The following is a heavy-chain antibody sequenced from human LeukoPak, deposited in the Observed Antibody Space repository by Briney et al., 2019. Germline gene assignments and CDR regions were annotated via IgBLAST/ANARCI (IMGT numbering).Heavy chain of an antibody. CDR3: AGQVGARIRYYYTSGLDV. D-gene: IGHD1-26*01. CDR2: IYYSWTT. Sequence: TLSLTFTVSGTSVSSFYWNWIRQPPGKGLEWIGSIYYSWTTNYDPSFKSRVTISIDTSKTEFSLRLKFLTAADTAVYYCAGQVGARIRYYYTSGLDVWGQGTTVAVSS. CDR1: GTSVSSFY. V-gene: IGHV4-59*02. J-gene: IGHJ6*02.